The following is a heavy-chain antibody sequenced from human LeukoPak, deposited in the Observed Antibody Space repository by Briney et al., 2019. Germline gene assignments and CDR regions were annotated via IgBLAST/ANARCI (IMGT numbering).Heavy chain of an antibody. CDR3: AKGHRGPLYSGSYSAYFDY. CDR2: ISGSGGST. CDR1: GFTFSSYA. V-gene: IGHV3-23*01. D-gene: IGHD1-26*01. Sequence: PGGSLRLSYAASGFTFSSYAMSWVRQAPGKGLEWVSAISGSGGSTYYADSVKGRFTISRDNSKNTLYLQMNSLRAEDTAVYYCAKGHRGPLYSGSYSAYFDYWGQGTLVTVSS. J-gene: IGHJ4*02.